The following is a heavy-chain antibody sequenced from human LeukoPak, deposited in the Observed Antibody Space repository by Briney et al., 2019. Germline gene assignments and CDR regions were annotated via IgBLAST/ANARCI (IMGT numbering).Heavy chain of an antibody. Sequence: ASVKVSCKASGYTFTGYYMHWVRQAPGQGLEWMGWINPNSGGTNYAQKFQGWVTMPRDTSISTAYMELSRLRSDDTAVYYCARGSQTDYYDSSGYYNWGQGTLVTVSS. J-gene: IGHJ4*02. CDR3: ARGSQTDYYDSSGYYN. V-gene: IGHV1-2*04. CDR2: INPNSGGT. CDR1: GYTFTGYY. D-gene: IGHD3-22*01.